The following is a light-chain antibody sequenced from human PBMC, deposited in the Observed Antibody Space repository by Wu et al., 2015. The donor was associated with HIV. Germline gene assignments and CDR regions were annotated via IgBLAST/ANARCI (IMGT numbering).Light chain of an antibody. CDR2: GGS. J-gene: IGKJ2*01. V-gene: IGKV3D-20*02. CDR1: QSVTSSY. CDR3: QQRRYWPLYT. Sequence: EIVLTQSPGTLSLSPGEGATLSCRASQSVTSSYVTWYQQKPGQAPRVIIYGGSTRATGIPDRFSGSASGTDFTLTISSLEPEDFAVYYCQQRRYWPLYTFGQGTKLEIK.